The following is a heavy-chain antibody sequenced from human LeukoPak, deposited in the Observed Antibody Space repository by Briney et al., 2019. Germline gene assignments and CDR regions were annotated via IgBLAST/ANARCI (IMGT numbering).Heavy chain of an antibody. Sequence: GASVKVSCKASGYTFTGYYMHWVGQAPGQGLEWMGWINPNSGGTNYAQKFQGRVTMTRDTSISTAYMELSRLRSDDTAVYYCARDVYCSGGSCYSYWGFDYWGQGTLVTVSS. CDR1: GYTFTGYY. CDR3: ARDVYCSGGSCYSYWGFDY. D-gene: IGHD2-15*01. CDR2: INPNSGGT. J-gene: IGHJ4*02. V-gene: IGHV1-2*02.